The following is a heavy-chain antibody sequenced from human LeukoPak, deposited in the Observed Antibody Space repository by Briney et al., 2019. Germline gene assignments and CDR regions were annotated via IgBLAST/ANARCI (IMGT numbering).Heavy chain of an antibody. D-gene: IGHD1-7*01. Sequence: GGSLRLSCAASGFTSSTYDIRWVRQARGKGLEWVSSIGTAGDTYYAGSVRGRFTISRENVKNAFYLQMNSLRPGDTAVYYCARGPVVGITGTKGYFDYWGHGTLVTVSS. CDR3: ARGPVVGITGTKGYFDY. CDR1: GFTSSTYD. CDR2: IGTAGDT. V-gene: IGHV3-13*01. J-gene: IGHJ4*01.